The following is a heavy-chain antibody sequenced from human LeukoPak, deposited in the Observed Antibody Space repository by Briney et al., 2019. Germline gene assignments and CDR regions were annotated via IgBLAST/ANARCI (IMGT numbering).Heavy chain of an antibody. J-gene: IGHJ4*02. CDR1: GFTFSIYN. V-gene: IGHV3-48*01. CDR3: ARDRGGAYDFWRGYYTGYFDY. CDR2: ISDSSTTI. D-gene: IGHD3-3*01. Sequence: GGSLRLSCAASGFTFSIYNMKWVRQAPGKGLEWVSYISDSSTTIYYADSVKGRFTISRDNAKNSLYLQMNSLRAEDTAVYYCARDRGGAYDFWRGYYTGYFDYWGQGTLVPVSS.